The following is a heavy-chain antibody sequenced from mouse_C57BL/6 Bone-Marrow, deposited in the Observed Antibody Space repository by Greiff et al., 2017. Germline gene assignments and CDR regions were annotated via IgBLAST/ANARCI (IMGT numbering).Heavy chain of an antibody. V-gene: IGHV14-4*01. Sequence: EVQLQQSGAELVRPGASVKLSCTASGFNIKDDYMHWVKQRPEQGLEWIGWIDPENGDTEYASKFQGKATITADTSSNTAYLQLSSLTSEDTAVYYCTYYHGNFEGFAYWGQGTRVTVSA. CDR2: IDPENGDT. D-gene: IGHD2-1*01. CDR3: TYYHGNFEGFAY. J-gene: IGHJ3*01. CDR1: GFNIKDDY.